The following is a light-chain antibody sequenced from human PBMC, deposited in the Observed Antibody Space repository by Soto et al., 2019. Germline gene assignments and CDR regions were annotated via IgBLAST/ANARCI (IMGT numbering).Light chain of an antibody. J-gene: IGKJ4*01. CDR1: QTINTNH. CDR3: QQYGSSPRT. Sequence: ELVSTQSPGTLSLSPGERATLSCRASQTINTNHLAWYQQKPGQAPRLLSYGASSRATGIPDRFGGSGSGTDFTLTISRLEPEDFAVYFWQQYGSSPRTFGGGTKVEIK. V-gene: IGKV3-20*01. CDR2: GAS.